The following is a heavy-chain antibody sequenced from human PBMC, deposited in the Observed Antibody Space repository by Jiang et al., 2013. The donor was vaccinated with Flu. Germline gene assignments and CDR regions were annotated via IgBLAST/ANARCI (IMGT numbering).Heavy chain of an antibody. Sequence: SLTCAVYGGSFSGYFWSWIRQPPGKGLEWIGEINHSGSINYKPSLKSRVTISADTSKNQFSLKLRYVSAADTAVYYCARALRGHNYGFLGPQYYYYAMDVWGQGTTVTVSS. CDR1: GGSFSGYF. D-gene: IGHD5-18*01. J-gene: IGHJ6*02. CDR3: ARALRGHNYGFLGPQYYYYAMDV. V-gene: IGHV4-34*01. CDR2: INHSGSI.